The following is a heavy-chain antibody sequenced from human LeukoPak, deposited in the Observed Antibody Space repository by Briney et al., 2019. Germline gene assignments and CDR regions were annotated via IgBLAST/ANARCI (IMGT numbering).Heavy chain of an antibody. CDR2: IYYSGST. CDR1: GGSISSYY. D-gene: IGHD3-22*01. Sequence: PSETLSLTXTVSGGSISSYYWSWIRQPPGKGLEWIGYIYYSGSTNYNPSLKRRVTISVDTSKNQSSLKLSSVTAADTAVYHCARVNYDSSGYWFDPWGPGTLVTVSS. CDR3: ARVNYDSSGYWFDP. J-gene: IGHJ5*02. V-gene: IGHV4-59*01.